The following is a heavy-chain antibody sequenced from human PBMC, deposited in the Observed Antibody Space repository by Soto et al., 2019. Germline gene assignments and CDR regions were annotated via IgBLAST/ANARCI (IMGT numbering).Heavy chain of an antibody. V-gene: IGHV5-51*01. CDR3: ARLGVAATYPRYYFDY. CDR2: IYPGDSDT. D-gene: IGHD2-15*01. Sequence: GESLKISWKGSGYSFTSYWIGWVRQMPGKGLEWMGIIYPGDSDTRYSPSFQGQVTISADKSISTAYLQWSSLKASDTAMYYCARLGVAATYPRYYFDYWGQGTLVTVSS. J-gene: IGHJ4*02. CDR1: GYSFTSYW.